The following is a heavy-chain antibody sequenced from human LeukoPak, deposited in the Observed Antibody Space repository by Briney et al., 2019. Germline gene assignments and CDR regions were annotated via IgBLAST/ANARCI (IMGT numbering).Heavy chain of an antibody. CDR2: INPTGTTT. D-gene: IGHD3-10*01. Sequence: ASVKVSCKASGYTFINNWMHWVRQAPGQGLEWVGLINPTGTTTLYAQKFQGRVTLTRDMSTSTDYMELRSLKSEDTAVYYCAREAPRFGELLVWGQGTLVTVSS. V-gene: IGHV1-46*01. CDR3: AREAPRFGELLV. CDR1: GYTFINNW. J-gene: IGHJ4*02.